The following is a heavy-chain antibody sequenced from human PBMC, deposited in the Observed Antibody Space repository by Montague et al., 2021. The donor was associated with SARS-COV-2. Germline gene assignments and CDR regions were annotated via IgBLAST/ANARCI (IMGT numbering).Heavy chain of an antibody. J-gene: IGHJ4*02. Sequence: TLSLTCTVSGGSISSGNYYWSWIRQPAGKGLEWIGSISSSGNNNYNPSLKSRVTISVDTSKNQFSLKMSSVTAADTAVYYCARDIAVTGLFDYWGQGTLVTVSS. D-gene: IGHD2-21*02. CDR2: ISSSGNN. CDR1: GGSISSGNYY. CDR3: ARDIAVTGLFDY. V-gene: IGHV4-61*02.